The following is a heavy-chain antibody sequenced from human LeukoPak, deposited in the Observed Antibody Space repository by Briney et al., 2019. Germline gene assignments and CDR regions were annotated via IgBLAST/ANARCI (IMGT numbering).Heavy chain of an antibody. Sequence: SVKVSCKASGGTFSSYAISWVRQAPGQGLEWMGGIIPIFGTANYAQKFQGRVTITADESTSTAYMELSSLRSEDTAVYYCAREETVIAVAGTHPRTFDYWGQGTLVTVSS. V-gene: IGHV1-69*13. D-gene: IGHD6-19*01. CDR2: IIPIFGTA. J-gene: IGHJ4*02. CDR3: AREETVIAVAGTHPRTFDY. CDR1: GGTFSSYA.